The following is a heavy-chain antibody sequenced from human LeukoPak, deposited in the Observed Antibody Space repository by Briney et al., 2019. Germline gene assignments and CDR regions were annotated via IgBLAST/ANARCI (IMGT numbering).Heavy chain of an antibody. CDR1: GYPFTTYD. CDR2: MNPNSGNT. J-gene: IGHJ3*02. CDR3: ARAQFGLGYAFDI. D-gene: IGHD3/OR15-3a*01. Sequence: RASVKVSCTASGYPFTTYDINWVRQATGQRLEWMGWMNPNSGNTGYAQKFQGRVTLIRNTSITTAYMELSSLRSEDTAVYYCARAQFGLGYAFDIWGQGTMVTVSS. V-gene: IGHV1-8*03.